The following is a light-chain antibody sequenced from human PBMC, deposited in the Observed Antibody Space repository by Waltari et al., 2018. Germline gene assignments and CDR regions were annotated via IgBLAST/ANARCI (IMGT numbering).Light chain of an antibody. J-gene: IGLJ2*01. CDR3: QAWDSSTVV. V-gene: IGLV3-1*01. Sequence: SSELTQPPSVSVSPGPTASITCSGAKLGDKYACWYQQKPGQSPVLVIYQASKRPSGIPERFSGSNSGNTATLTISGTQAMDEADYYCQAWDSSTVVFGGGTKLTVL. CDR2: QAS. CDR1: KLGDKY.